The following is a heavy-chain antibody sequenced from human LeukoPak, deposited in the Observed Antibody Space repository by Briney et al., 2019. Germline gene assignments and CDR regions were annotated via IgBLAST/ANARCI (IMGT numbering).Heavy chain of an antibody. Sequence: ASVKVSCKASGYTFTSYDINWVRQATGQGLEWMGWMNPNSGNTGYAQKFQGRVTMTRNTSISTAYMELSSLRDEDTAVYYCARDRTVTEGYFDYWGQGTLVTVSS. D-gene: IGHD1/OR15-1a*01. V-gene: IGHV1-8*01. CDR1: GYTFTSYD. J-gene: IGHJ4*02. CDR2: MNPNSGNT. CDR3: ARDRTVTEGYFDY.